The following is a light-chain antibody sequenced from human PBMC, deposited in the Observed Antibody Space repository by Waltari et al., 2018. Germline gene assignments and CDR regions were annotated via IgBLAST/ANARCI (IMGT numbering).Light chain of an antibody. CDR1: RGHSSNV. V-gene: IGLV4-69*01. J-gene: IGLJ3*02. CDR3: QPGGHGTWV. CDR2: VNSDGSH. Sequence: QLVRTQSPSASASLGASVKLTCTLSRGHSSNVIACLQQQPEKGPRYLMKVNSDGSHSKGDKTPDRLEGSRTGPAHSVTTTGRQSEDEADYYCQPGGHGTWVFGGGTKLTVL.